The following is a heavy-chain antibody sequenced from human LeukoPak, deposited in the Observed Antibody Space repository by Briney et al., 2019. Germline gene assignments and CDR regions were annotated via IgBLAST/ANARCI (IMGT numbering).Heavy chain of an antibody. Sequence: GGSLRLSCAASGFTFSDYCMSWVRQAPGKGLEWVANVKQHGTEIYYVDSVKGRFTISRDNAKNSLSLQMNSLRAEDTAVYYCARRASDYSSGWYFDWYFDLWGRGTLVTVSS. D-gene: IGHD6-19*01. CDR1: GFTFSDYC. V-gene: IGHV3-7*01. CDR2: VKQHGTEI. J-gene: IGHJ2*01. CDR3: ARRASDYSSGWYFDWYFDL.